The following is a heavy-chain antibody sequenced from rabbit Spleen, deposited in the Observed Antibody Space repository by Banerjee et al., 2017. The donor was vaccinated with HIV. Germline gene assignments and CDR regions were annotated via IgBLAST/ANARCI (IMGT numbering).Heavy chain of an antibody. CDR3: ARDGAGSSYFAL. D-gene: IGHD8-1*01. V-gene: IGHV1S7*01. CDR2: IDPVFGIT. J-gene: IGHJ4*01. Sequence: QLEESAGGLVQPGGSLKLSCKASGFTLSSYYMNWVRQAPGKGLEWIGYIDPVFGITYYANWVNGRFSISRENAQNTVFLQLNSLTAADTATYFCARDGAGSSYFALWGPGTLVTVS. CDR1: GFTLSSYY.